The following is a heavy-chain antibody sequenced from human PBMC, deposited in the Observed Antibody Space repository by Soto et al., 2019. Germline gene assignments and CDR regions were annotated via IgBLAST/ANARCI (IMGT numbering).Heavy chain of an antibody. CDR2: ISASGGST. CDR3: AKGSGNSVYNFDN. J-gene: IGHJ4*02. D-gene: IGHD1-26*01. Sequence: EVQLLESGGGLVQPGGSLRLSCAASAFTFSSYAMSWVRQAPGKGLEWVSAISASGGSTYYADSVKGRFTISRDSSENTLYLHMSSLRADDTAVYYCAKGSGNSVYNFDNWGQGTLVTVSS. V-gene: IGHV3-23*01. CDR1: AFTFSSYA.